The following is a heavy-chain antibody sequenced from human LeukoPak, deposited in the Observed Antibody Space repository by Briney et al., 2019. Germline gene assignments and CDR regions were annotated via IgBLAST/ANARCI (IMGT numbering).Heavy chain of an antibody. CDR2: INPGGGST. D-gene: IGHD3-22*01. CDR1: GYTFTGYY. CDR3: ARTYYYDSSATPFDY. Sequence: ASVKVSCKASGYTFTGYYMHWVRQAPGQGLEWMGIINPGGGSTSYAQKFQGRVTMTRDTSTSTVYMELSSLRSEDTAVYYCARTYYYDSSATPFDYWGQGTLVTVSS. V-gene: IGHV1-46*01. J-gene: IGHJ4*02.